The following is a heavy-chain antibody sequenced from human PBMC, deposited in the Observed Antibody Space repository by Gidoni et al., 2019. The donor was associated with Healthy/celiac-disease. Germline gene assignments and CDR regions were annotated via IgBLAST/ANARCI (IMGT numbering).Heavy chain of an antibody. CDR3: ARIKVVMTAYYYGSGSYFDY. CDR2: IFANDEK. D-gene: IGHD3-10*01. V-gene: IGHV2-26*01. J-gene: IGHJ4*02. Sequence: QVTLKESGPVLVKPTATLTLTCTVSGFSLSNARMAVSGIRQPPGEALEWLAHIFANDEKSYSPTLKSRLTISKDTSKSQVVLTMTNMDPVDTATYYCARIKVVMTAYYYGSGSYFDYWGQGTLVTVPS. CDR1: GFSLSNARMA.